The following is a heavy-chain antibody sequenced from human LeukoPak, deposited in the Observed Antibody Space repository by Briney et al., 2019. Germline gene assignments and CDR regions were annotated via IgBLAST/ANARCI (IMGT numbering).Heavy chain of an antibody. V-gene: IGHV3-23*01. CDR1: GFTFSSYA. CDR3: AKEYYSGSFFDY. CDR2: ISGSGGST. Sequence: PGGSRRLSCAVSGFTFSSYAMSWVRHAPGKGLEWVSGISGSGGSTYYADSVKGRFTISRDNSKNTVNLQMNSLRAEDTAVYYCAKEYYSGSFFDYWGQGTLVTVSS. D-gene: IGHD1-26*01. J-gene: IGHJ4*02.